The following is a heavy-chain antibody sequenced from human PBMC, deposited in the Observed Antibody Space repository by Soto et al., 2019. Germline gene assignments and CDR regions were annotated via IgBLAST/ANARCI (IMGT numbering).Heavy chain of an antibody. D-gene: IGHD2-2*01. V-gene: IGHV3-30-3*01. Sequence: ESVGGVVQPGRSLRLSCAASGFTFSSYAMHWVRQAPGKGLEWVAVISYDGSNKYYADSVKGRFTISRDNSKNTLYLQMNSLRAEDTAVYYCARDRCSSTSCMTWVDYWGQGTLVTVSS. CDR3: ARDRCSSTSCMTWVDY. J-gene: IGHJ4*02. CDR2: ISYDGSNK. CDR1: GFTFSSYA.